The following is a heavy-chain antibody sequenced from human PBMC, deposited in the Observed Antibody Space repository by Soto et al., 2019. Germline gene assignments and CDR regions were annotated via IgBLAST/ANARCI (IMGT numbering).Heavy chain of an antibody. V-gene: IGHV5-51*01. CDR1: GYSFTTYW. CDR3: ARRLGIAARLDYYYGMDV. Sequence: GESLKISCKGSGYSFTTYWIAWVRQMPGKGLEWMGIIYPGDSDTRYSPSFQGQVTISADKSISTAYLQWSSLKASDTAMYYCARRLGIAARLDYYYGMDVWGQGTTVTVSS. D-gene: IGHD6-6*01. J-gene: IGHJ6*02. CDR2: IYPGDSDT.